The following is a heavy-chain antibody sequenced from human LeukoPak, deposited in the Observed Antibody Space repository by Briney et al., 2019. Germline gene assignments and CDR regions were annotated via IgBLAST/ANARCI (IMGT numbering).Heavy chain of an antibody. CDR1: GFTFSSYA. V-gene: IGHV3-30*04. CDR3: ARGPNSNWSGLDF. D-gene: IGHD6-6*01. Sequence: PGGSLRLSCAASGFTFSSYAMHWVRQAPGKGLEWVAVISYDGSNKYYADSVKGRFTASRDNAKNTLYLQVNNLRAEDTAVYYCARGPNSNWSGLDFWGQGTLLTVSS. CDR2: ISYDGSNK. J-gene: IGHJ4*02.